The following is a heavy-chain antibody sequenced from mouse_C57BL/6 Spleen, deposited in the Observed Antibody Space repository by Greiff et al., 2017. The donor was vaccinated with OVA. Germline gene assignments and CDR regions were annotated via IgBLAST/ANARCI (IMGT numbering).Heavy chain of an antibody. J-gene: IGHJ3*01. D-gene: IGHD2-3*01. CDR2: INYDGSST. V-gene: IGHV5-16*01. CDR3: ARCDGPWFAY. CDR1: GFTFSDYY. Sequence: EVMLVESEGGLVQPGSSMKLSCTASGFTFSDYYMAWVRQVPEKGLEWVANINYDGSSTYYLDSLKSRFILSRDNAKNILYLQMSSLKSEDTATYYCARCDGPWFAYWGQGTLVTVSA.